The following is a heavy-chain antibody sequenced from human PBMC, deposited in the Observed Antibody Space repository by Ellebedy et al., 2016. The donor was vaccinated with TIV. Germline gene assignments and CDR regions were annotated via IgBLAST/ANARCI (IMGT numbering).Heavy chain of an antibody. V-gene: IGHV1-69*04. J-gene: IGHJ3*01. Sequence: ASVKVSCKASGYTFSSYDINWVRQAPGQGLECMGRIIPILGMTNYAQKFQGRVTITADKSTTTAYMELRRLRSEDTAVYYCAMDSNRGGNDFDVWGQGTMVTVSS. D-gene: IGHD4-23*01. CDR2: IIPILGMT. CDR3: AMDSNRGGNDFDV. CDR1: GYTFSSYD.